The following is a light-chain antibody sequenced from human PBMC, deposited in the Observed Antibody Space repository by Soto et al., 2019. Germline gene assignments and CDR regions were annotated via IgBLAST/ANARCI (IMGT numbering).Light chain of an antibody. CDR3: QQYIKWPIT. J-gene: IGKJ5*01. V-gene: IGKV3-15*01. CDR1: QSVSSSY. Sequence: EIVLTPSPATLSLSPGERATLSCGASQSVSSSYLAWYQQKPGQAPRLLISDASTRATGIPARFSGSGSGTEFTLTVSSLQSEDFAVYYCQQYIKWPITFGQGTRLEIK. CDR2: DAS.